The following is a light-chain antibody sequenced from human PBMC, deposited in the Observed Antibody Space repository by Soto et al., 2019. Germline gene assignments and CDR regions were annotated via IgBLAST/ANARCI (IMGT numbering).Light chain of an antibody. V-gene: IGKV3-15*01. CDR2: GIS. J-gene: IGKJ5*01. CDR1: QSVSNN. CDR3: QQYSKWPIT. Sequence: EIVLTQSPGTLSLSPGERSTLSCMASQSVSNNYLAWYQQKPGQPPRLLIYGISTRATGIPARFSGSGSGTEFSLTISGLQSEDFTVYYCQQYSKWPITFGQGTRLE.